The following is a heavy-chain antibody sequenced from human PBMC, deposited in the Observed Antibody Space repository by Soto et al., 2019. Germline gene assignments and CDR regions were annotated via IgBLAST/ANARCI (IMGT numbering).Heavy chain of an antibody. V-gene: IGHV3-23*01. J-gene: IGHJ4*02. CDR2: IGGSGDGT. CDR1: GFTFDGYA. Sequence: GGSLRLSCAASGFTFDGYAMSWVRQAPGKGLQWVSSIGGSGDGTYYADSVKGRFTISRDNSKNTLYLQMNSLRAEDTAVYCCARAREVTFIRMPSSHWGQGTLVTVSS. CDR3: ARAREVTFIRMPSSH. D-gene: IGHD6-6*01.